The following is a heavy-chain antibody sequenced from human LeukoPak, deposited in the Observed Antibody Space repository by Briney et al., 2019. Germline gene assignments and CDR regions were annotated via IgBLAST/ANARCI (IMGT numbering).Heavy chain of an antibody. CDR3: ARVVNVVVPAAIQPYYYYMDV. J-gene: IGHJ6*03. CDR2: IYTSGST. CDR1: GGSISSYY. Sequence: PSETLSLTCTVSGGSISSYYWSWIRQPAGKGLEWIGRIYTSGSTNYNPSLKSRVTMSVDTSKNQFSLKLSSVTAADTAVYYCARVVNVVVPAAIQPYYYYMDVWGKGTTVTVSS. V-gene: IGHV4-4*07. D-gene: IGHD2-2*02.